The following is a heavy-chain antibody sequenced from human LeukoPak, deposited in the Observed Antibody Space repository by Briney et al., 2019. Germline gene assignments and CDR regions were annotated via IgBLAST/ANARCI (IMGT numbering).Heavy chain of an antibody. CDR1: GGSISSGRYF. D-gene: IGHD2-2*01. J-gene: IGHJ3*02. Sequence: PSETLSLTCTVSGGSISSGRYFWSWIRQPAGKGLEWIGRVYSSGNTNYAPSLQSRVTMSIDTYNNHFSLRLNFVTAADTAIYYCARTLVPGVRGAFDIWGRGTMVTVSS. V-gene: IGHV4-61*02. CDR2: VYSSGNT. CDR3: ARTLVPGVRGAFDI.